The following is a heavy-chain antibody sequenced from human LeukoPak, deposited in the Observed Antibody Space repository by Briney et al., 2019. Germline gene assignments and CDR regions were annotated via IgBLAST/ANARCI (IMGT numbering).Heavy chain of an antibody. D-gene: IGHD3-16*01. J-gene: IGHJ4*02. CDR1: GDSISGYH. CDR3: ARATGGGIFDH. CDR2: VHYSGAT. Sequence: SETLSLTCIVSGDSISGYHWSWIRQPPEKGLEWIGYVHYSGATSYNPSLRSRVTISVDTSNNQFSLKMTSVTAADTAVYYCARATGGGIFDHWGQGALVTVS. V-gene: IGHV4-59*12.